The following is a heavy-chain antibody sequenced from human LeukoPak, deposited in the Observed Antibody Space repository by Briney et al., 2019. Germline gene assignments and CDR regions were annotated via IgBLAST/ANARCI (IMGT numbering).Heavy chain of an antibody. V-gene: IGHV1-2*02. D-gene: IGHD6-6*01. Sequence: ASVKVSCRASGYTFTGYYMHWVRQAPGQGLEWMGWINPNSGGTNYAQKFQGRVTMTRDTSISTAFMELSRLRSDDTAVYYCASYSSSSGDHDAFDIWGQGTMVTVSS. J-gene: IGHJ3*02. CDR3: ASYSSSSGDHDAFDI. CDR1: GYTFTGYY. CDR2: INPNSGGT.